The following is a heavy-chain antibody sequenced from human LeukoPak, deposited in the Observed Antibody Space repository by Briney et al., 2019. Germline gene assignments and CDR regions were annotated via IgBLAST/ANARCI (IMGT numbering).Heavy chain of an antibody. D-gene: IGHD4-17*01. CDR1: GGSISSGGYY. J-gene: IGHJ4*02. CDR2: IYYSGTT. V-gene: IGHV4-31*03. Sequence: SETLSLTCTVSGGSISSGGYYWSWIRQHPGMGLEWIGYIYYSGTTYYNPSLKSRVSISLDTSKNQFSLNLSSVTAADTAVYYCARSGTVTTWNYWGQGTLVTVSS. CDR3: ARSGTVTTWNY.